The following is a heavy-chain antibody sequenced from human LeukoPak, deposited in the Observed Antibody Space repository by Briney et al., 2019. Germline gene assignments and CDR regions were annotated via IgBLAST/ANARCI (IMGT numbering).Heavy chain of an antibody. V-gene: IGHV1-69*06. Sequence: SVKVSCKASGGTFSSYAISWVRQAPGQGREWMGGIIPIFGTANYAQKFQGRGTITADKSTSTAYMELSSLRSEDTAVYYCARGGGSILTGYYTFGYWGQGTLVTVSS. CDR2: IIPIFGTA. D-gene: IGHD3-9*01. J-gene: IGHJ4*02. CDR3: ARGGGSILTGYYTFGY. CDR1: GGTFSSYA.